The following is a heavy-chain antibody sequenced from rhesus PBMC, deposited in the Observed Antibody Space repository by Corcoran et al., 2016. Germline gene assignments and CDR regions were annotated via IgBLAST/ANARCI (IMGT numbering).Heavy chain of an antibody. D-gene: IGHD5-24*01. CDR3: ATEWADTAGTVLYY. CDR2: VDPEDGEA. CDR1: GYTFTDYY. V-gene: IGHV1-111*02. J-gene: IGHJ4*01. Sequence: EVQLVQSGAEVKKPGASVKISCKASGYTFTDYYLHWVRQAPGKGLEWMGRVDPEDGEAIHAQKFHDRVTIAADQSTDTAYMELSSLRSEDTAVYYCATEWADTAGTVLYYWGQGVLVTVSS.